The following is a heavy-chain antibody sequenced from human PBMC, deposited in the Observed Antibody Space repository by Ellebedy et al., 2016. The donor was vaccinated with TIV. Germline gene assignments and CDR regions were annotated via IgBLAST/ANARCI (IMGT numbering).Heavy chain of an antibody. V-gene: IGHV3-53*01. CDR2: IYSGGST. D-gene: IGHD6-19*01. J-gene: IGHJ4*02. CDR1: GVTVSSNY. CDR3: ARSPGIAMAGGLFEY. Sequence: GESLKISCAASGVTVSSNYMNWVRQAPGKGLEWVSVIYSGGSTYYADSVKGRFTISRDSSKNTLYLQMNSLRVEDTAVYYCARSPGIAMAGGLFEYWGQGTLVTVSS.